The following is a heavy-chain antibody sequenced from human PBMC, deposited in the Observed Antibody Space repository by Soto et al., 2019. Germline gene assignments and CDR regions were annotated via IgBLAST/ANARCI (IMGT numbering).Heavy chain of an antibody. CDR2: IYHSGST. Sequence: SETLSLTCAVSSGSISSSNWWSWVRQPPGKGLEWIGEIYHSGSTNYNPSLKSRVTISVDKSKNQFSLKLSSVTAADTAVYYCASAPWGGGTPFDYWGQGTLVTVSS. V-gene: IGHV4-4*02. CDR1: SGSISSSNW. D-gene: IGHD7-27*01. CDR3: ASAPWGGGTPFDY. J-gene: IGHJ4*02.